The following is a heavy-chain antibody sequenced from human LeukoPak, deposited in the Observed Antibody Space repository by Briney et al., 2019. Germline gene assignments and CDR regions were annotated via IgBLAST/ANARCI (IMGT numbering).Heavy chain of an antibody. Sequence: GGSLRLSCAASGFTFSSNWMHWVRQVPGKGLVWVSRINSDGSSTSYADSVKGRFTISRDNAKSTLYLQMNSLRAEDTALYYCARGAGSGFYFYMDVWGTGTTVTVSS. J-gene: IGHJ6*03. CDR2: INSDGSST. CDR3: ARGAGSGFYFYMDV. D-gene: IGHD3-10*01. V-gene: IGHV3-74*01. CDR1: GFTFSSNW.